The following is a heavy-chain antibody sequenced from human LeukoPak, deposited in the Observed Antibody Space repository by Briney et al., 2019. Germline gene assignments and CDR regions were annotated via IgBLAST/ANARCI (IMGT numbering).Heavy chain of an antibody. V-gene: IGHV3-11*06. CDR3: VISGYDYRRFEY. CDR1: GFTFSDNY. CDR2: ISNSGTYI. J-gene: IGHJ4*02. D-gene: IGHD5-12*01. Sequence: PGGSLRLSCAASGFTFSDNYMSWVRQSPGKGLEWVSYISNSGTYINYADSVKGRFTISRDNAKNSLYLQMNSLRAEDTAVYYCVISGYDYRRFEYWGQGTLVTVSS.